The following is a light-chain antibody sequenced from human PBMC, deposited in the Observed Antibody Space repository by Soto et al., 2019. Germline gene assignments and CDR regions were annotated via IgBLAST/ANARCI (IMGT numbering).Light chain of an antibody. J-gene: IGLJ1*01. V-gene: IGLV2-8*01. CDR1: SSDVGGYDF. CDR2: EVS. Sequence: ALTQPPSASGSPGQSVTISCTGTSSDVGGYDFVSWYQQHPGKAPKLMIHEVSKRPSGVPDRFSGSKSGNTASLTVSGLQAEDEADYYCSSYAGSNNYVFGTGTKLTVL. CDR3: SSYAGSNNYV.